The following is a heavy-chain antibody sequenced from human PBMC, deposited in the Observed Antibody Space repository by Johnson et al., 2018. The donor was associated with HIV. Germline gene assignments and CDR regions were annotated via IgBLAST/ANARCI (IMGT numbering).Heavy chain of an antibody. CDR2: IWYDGSNK. V-gene: IGHV3-33*01. CDR1: GFTFSSYG. J-gene: IGHJ3*02. D-gene: IGHD1-26*01. Sequence: QVQLVESGGGVVQPGRSLRLSCAASGFTFSSYGMHWVRQAPGKGLESVAVIWYDGSNKYYEDSVRGRFTISRDNSKNTLYLQMNSLRAEDTAVYFCARDQGYNGVEPDAFDIWGRGTMVTVSS. CDR3: ARDQGYNGVEPDAFDI.